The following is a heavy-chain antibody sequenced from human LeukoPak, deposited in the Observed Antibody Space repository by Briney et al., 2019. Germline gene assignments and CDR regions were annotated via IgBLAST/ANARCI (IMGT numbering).Heavy chain of an antibody. Sequence: GGSLRLSCAASGFTFSSYSMNWVRQAPGKGLEWVSSISSSSSYIYYADSVKGRFTISRDNAKNSLYLQMNSLRAEDTAVYYCARGPSSDWYFDLWGRGTLVTVSS. V-gene: IGHV3-21*01. CDR2: ISSSSSYI. CDR1: GFTFSSYS. J-gene: IGHJ2*01. CDR3: ARGPSSDWYFDL. D-gene: IGHD2-2*01.